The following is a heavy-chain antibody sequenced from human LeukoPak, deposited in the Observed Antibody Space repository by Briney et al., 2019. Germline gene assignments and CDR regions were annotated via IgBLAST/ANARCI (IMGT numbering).Heavy chain of an antibody. Sequence: SETLSLTCAVYGGSFSGYYWSWIREPPGKGLEWIGEINHSGSTNYNPSPKSRVTISVDTSKNQFSLKLSSVTAADTAVYYCARDRIRITMVRGVSTEYYFDYWGQGTLVTVSS. J-gene: IGHJ4*02. V-gene: IGHV4-34*01. CDR2: INHSGST. D-gene: IGHD3-10*01. CDR3: ARDRIRITMVRGVSTEYYFDY. CDR1: GGSFSGYY.